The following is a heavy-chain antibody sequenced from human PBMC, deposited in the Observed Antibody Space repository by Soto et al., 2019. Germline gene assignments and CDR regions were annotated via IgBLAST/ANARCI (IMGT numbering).Heavy chain of an antibody. J-gene: IGHJ6*02. V-gene: IGHV3-30*18. D-gene: IGHD3-3*01. CDR1: GFTFRNFV. Sequence: QVQLLESGGGVVQPGRSLRISCAASGFTFRNFVMHWVRQAPGKGLEWVAVISYAGNNIFYADSVKGRFTISRDNSGNTLYLEMSSLRGEDTAVYYCAKDQSSIFRRGSGMDVWCQGTTVTVSS. CDR3: AKDQSSIFRRGSGMDV. CDR2: ISYAGNNI.